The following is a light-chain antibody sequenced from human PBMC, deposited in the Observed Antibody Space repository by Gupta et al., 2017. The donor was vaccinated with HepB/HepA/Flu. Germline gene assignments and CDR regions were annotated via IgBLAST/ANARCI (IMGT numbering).Light chain of an antibody. CDR3: AAWDDSLSAVV. CDR2: RNN. CDR1: SSSLGGNY. V-gene: IGLV1-47*01. Sequence: QSVLTQPPSASGTPGQRVTFPCSGSSSSLGGNYVYWYQQLPGTAPNLLIYRNNQRPSGVPDRFSGSKSGTSASLAISGLRSEDEADYYCAAWDDSLSAVVFGGGTKLTV. J-gene: IGLJ2*01.